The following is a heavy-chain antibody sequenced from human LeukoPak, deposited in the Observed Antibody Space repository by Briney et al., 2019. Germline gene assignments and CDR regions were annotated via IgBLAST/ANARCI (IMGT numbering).Heavy chain of an antibody. CDR1: GGSISSYY. Sequence: PSETLSLTCTVSGGSISSYYWSWIRQPPGKGLEWIGYIYYSGSTNYNPSLKSRVTISVDTSKNQFSLKLSSVTAADTAVYYCARNPTNYYYYYMDVWGKGTTVTISS. CDR3: ARNPTNYYYYYMDV. J-gene: IGHJ6*03. CDR2: IYYSGST. V-gene: IGHV4-59*01.